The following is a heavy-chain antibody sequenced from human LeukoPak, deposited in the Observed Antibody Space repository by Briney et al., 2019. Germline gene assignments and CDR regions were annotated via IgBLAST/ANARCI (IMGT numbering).Heavy chain of an antibody. D-gene: IGHD5-18*01. CDR1: GFTFTNSW. CDR2: IKQDGSEK. CDR3: ARDDSYGLDY. J-gene: IGHJ4*02. V-gene: IGHV3-7*01. Sequence: GGSLRLSCAASGFTFTNSWMSWVRQAPGKGLEWVATIKQDGSEKYYVDSVKGRFTISRDNAKNSLYLQMNSLRAEDTAVYYCARDDSYGLDYWGQGTLVTVSS.